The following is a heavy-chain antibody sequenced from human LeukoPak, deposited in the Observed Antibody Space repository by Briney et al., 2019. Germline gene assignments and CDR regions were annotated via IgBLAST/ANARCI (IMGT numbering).Heavy chain of an antibody. D-gene: IGHD3-10*01. CDR1: GFTFSSYW. J-gene: IGHJ4*02. Sequence: GGSLRLSCAASGFTFSSYWMSWVRQAPGKGLVWVARIKNDGSGIIYADSVEGRFTISRDNSKNTLYLQMNSLRVEDTAVYYCARVGGHWGQGTLVTVSS. CDR2: IKNDGSGI. CDR3: ARVGGH. V-gene: IGHV3-74*01.